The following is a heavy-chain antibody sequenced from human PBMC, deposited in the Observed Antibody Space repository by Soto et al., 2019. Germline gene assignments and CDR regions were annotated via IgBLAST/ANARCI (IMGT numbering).Heavy chain of an antibody. CDR3: AKAEYDYVWGSYRFYYYGMDV. CDR1: GFTFSSYA. CDR2: ISGSGGST. V-gene: IGHV3-23*01. D-gene: IGHD3-16*02. Sequence: GGFLRLSCVASGFTFSSYAMSWVRQAPGKGLEWVSAISGSGGSTYYADSVKGRFTISRDNSKNTLYLQMNSLRAEDTAVYYCAKAEYDYVWGSYRFYYYGMDVWGQGTTVTVSS. J-gene: IGHJ6*02.